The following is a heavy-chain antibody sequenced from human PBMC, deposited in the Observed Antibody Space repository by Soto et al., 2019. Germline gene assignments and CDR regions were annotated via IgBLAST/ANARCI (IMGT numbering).Heavy chain of an antibody. Sequence: QVQVVESGGGVVQPGTSLRLSCAASGFTFSNFGMHWVRQAPGKGLEWVAVIWHDGKNKYYADSAKGRFTISRDNSKNTLYLQMNSLRAEDTAVYYCARDPGQDEAMDYWGQGTLLTVSS. CDR3: ARDPGQDEAMDY. V-gene: IGHV3-33*01. CDR2: IWHDGKNK. J-gene: IGHJ4*02. CDR1: GFTFSNFG.